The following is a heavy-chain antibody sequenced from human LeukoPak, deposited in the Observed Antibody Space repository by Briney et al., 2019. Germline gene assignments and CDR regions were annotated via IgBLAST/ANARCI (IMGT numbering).Heavy chain of an antibody. CDR2: ISGDGGST. CDR1: GFTFDDYA. Sequence: GGSLRLSCAASGFTFDDYAMHWVRQAPGKGLEWVSLISGDGGSTYYADSVKGRFTISRDNSKNSLYLQMNSLRAEDTAVYYCAKSPATVVTPGPFDYWGQGTLVTVSS. CDR3: AKSPATVVTPGPFDY. D-gene: IGHD4-23*01. J-gene: IGHJ4*02. V-gene: IGHV3-43*02.